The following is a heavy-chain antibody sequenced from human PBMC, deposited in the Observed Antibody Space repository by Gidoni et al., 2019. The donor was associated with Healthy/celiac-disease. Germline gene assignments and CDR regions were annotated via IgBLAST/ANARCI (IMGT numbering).Heavy chain of an antibody. D-gene: IGHD2-2*01. Sequence: GLEWIGEINHSGSTNYNPSLKSRVTISVDTSKNQFSLKLSSVTAADTAVYYCARSVKDIVVVPAAPAPIRRFDYWGQGTLVTVSS. J-gene: IGHJ4*02. V-gene: IGHV4-34*01. CDR3: ARSVKDIVVVPAAPAPIRRFDY. CDR2: INHSGST.